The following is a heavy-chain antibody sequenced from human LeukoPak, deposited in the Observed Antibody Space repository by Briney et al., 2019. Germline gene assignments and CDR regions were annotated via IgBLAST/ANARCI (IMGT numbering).Heavy chain of an antibody. V-gene: IGHV4-59*02. CDR2: VYYTGST. D-gene: IGHD7-27*01. CDR3: AGDRSWVEKFEY. Sequence: SETLSLTCNVSGDSVSSYYWSRIRQPPGKGLEWIGYVYYTGSTNFNPSLKSRVSISVDMSKNQISLKLTSVTAADTAVYYCAGDRSWVEKFEYWGQGKLVTVSS. CDR1: GDSVSSYY. J-gene: IGHJ4*02.